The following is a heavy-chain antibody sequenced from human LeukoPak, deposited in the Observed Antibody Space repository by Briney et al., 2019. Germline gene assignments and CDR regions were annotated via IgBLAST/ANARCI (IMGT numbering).Heavy chain of an antibody. V-gene: IGHV3-53*01. CDR2: IYSGGST. CDR3: ACAKRWLAFDY. J-gene: IGHJ4*02. CDR1: GLTQRSYY. D-gene: IGHD5-24*01. Sequence: PGGSLSLSCGASGLTQRSYYMRWVRQAPGKGLEWVSVIYSGGSTYYADSVKGRFTISRDNSKNTLYLQMNSLRAEDTAVYYCACAKRWLAFDYWGQGTLVIVSS.